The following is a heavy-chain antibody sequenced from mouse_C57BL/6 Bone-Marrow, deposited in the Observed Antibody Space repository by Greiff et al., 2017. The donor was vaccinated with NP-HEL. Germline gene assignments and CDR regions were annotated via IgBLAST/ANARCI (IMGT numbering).Heavy chain of an antibody. V-gene: IGHV1-81*01. CDR3: ARLRYEELVDY. CDR1: GYTFTSYG. J-gene: IGHJ4*01. CDR2: IYPRSGNT. Sequence: VQLQQSGAELARPGASVKLSCKASGYTFTSYGISWVKQRTGQGLEWIGEIYPRSGNTYYNEKFKGKATLTADKSSSTAYMELRSLTSEESAVYFCARLRYEELVDYWSQGTSVTVSS. D-gene: IGHD2-14*01.